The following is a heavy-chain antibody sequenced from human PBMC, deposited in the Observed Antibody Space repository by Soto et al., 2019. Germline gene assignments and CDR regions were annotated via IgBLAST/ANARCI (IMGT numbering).Heavy chain of an antibody. CDR1: GFTFSSYG. Sequence: GGSLRLSCAASGFTFSSYGMHWVRQAPGKGLEWVAVIWYDGSNKYYADSVKGRFTISRDNSKNTLYLQMNSLRAEDTAVYYCARDTPPYYDFWSGYSGYYFDYWGQGTLVTVSS. CDR2: IWYDGSNK. V-gene: IGHV3-33*01. CDR3: ARDTPPYYDFWSGYSGYYFDY. D-gene: IGHD3-3*01. J-gene: IGHJ4*02.